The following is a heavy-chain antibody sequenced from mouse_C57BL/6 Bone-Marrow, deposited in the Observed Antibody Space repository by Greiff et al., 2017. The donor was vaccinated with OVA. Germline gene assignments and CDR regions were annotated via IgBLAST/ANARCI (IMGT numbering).Heavy chain of an antibody. V-gene: IGHV5-15*01. CDR3: ARHPHYYGSSFFDV. J-gene: IGHJ1*03. D-gene: IGHD1-1*01. Sequence: EVMLVESGGGLVQPGGSLKLSCAASGFTFSDYGMAWVRQAPRKGPEWVAFISNLAYSIYYADTVTGRFTISRENAKNTLYLEMSSLRSEDTAMYYCARHPHYYGSSFFDVWGTGTTVTVSS. CDR2: ISNLAYSI. CDR1: GFTFSDYG.